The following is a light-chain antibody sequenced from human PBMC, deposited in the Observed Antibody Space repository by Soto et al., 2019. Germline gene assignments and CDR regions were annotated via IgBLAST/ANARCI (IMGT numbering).Light chain of an antibody. CDR2: NDN. CDR1: NIGNKG. J-gene: IGLJ2*01. CDR3: QVWDISRNVI. Sequence: SYDLTQPPSVSVAPGRTARIPCGANNIGNKGVHWYQQRPGQAPVLVLYNDNNRPSGIPDRFSGSNSGNTATLTISRVEAGDEADYYCQVWDISRNVIFGGGTK. V-gene: IGLV3-21*02.